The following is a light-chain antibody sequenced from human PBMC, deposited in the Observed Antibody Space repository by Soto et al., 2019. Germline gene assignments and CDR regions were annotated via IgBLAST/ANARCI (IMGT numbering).Light chain of an antibody. CDR1: QSVSSTY. J-gene: IGKJ5*01. CDR2: GAS. Sequence: EIVLTQSPHTLSLSPIERATLSCRASQSVSSTYLIWYQQKPGQAPRLLISGASSRATGIPDRFSGSGSATDFTLTISRLEPEDFALYYCQHYGTSPITFGQGTRLEIK. CDR3: QHYGTSPIT. V-gene: IGKV3-20*01.